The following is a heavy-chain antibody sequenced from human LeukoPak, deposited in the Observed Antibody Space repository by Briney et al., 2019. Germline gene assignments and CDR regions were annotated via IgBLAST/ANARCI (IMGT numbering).Heavy chain of an antibody. CDR1: GFTFSSYD. J-gene: IGHJ3*02. V-gene: IGHV3-13*01. CDR2: IGTAGDT. Sequence: PGGSLRLSCAASGFTFSSYDMHWVRQATGKGLEWVSAIGTAGDTYYPGSVKGRFTISRENAKNSLYLQMNSLRAGDTAVYYCARGPASGYDFDAFDIWGQGTMVTVSS. CDR3: ARGPASGYDFDAFDI. D-gene: IGHD5-12*01.